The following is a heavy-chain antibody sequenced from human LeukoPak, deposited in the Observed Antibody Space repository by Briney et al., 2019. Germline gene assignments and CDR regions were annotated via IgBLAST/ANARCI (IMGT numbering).Heavy chain of an antibody. D-gene: IGHD6-13*01. CDR3: ARHDGIAAPHDY. CDR2: IYYSGST. V-gene: IGHV4-39*01. CDR1: GGSISSSSYY. Sequence: SETPSLTCTVSGGSISSSSYYWGWIRQPPGKGLEWIGSIYYSGSTYYNPSLKSRVTISVDTSKNQFSLKLSSVTAADTAVYYCARHDGIAAPHDYWGQGTLVTVSS. J-gene: IGHJ4*02.